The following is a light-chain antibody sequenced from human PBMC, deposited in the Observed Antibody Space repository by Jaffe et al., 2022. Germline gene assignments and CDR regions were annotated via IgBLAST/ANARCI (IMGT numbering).Light chain of an antibody. CDR3: SSRDSSANHWV. Sequence: SSELTQDPAVSVALGQTVMITCLGDSLRGYYASWYQQKPGQAPVLVIYAKNNRPSGIPDRFSGSTSGNTASLTVTGAQAEDEADYYCSSRDSSANHWVFGGGTKLTVL. CDR1: SLRGYY. V-gene: IGLV3-19*01. J-gene: IGLJ3*02. CDR2: AKN.